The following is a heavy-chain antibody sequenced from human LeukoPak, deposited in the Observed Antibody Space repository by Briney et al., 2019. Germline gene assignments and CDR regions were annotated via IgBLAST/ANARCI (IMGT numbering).Heavy chain of an antibody. D-gene: IGHD1-26*01. J-gene: IGHJ4*02. CDR1: GYTFTDYY. Sequence: GATVKISCKASGYTFTDYYMHWVRQAPGQGLEWMGIINPSGGSTSYAQKFQGRVTMTRDTSTGTVYMELSSLRSEDTAVYYCAREGDVSGWWELRKYYFDYWGQGTLVTVSS. CDR3: AREGDVSGWWELRKYYFDY. CDR2: INPSGGST. V-gene: IGHV1-46*01.